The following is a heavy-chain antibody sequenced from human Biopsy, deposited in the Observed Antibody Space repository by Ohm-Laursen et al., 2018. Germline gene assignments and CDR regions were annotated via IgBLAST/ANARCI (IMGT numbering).Heavy chain of an antibody. CDR1: GFPFSSYA. D-gene: IGHD7-27*01. V-gene: IGHV3-30*18. J-gene: IGHJ4*02. Sequence: SLRLSCAASGFPFSSYAMPWVRQAPGKGLEWVSFISDGGRNKYYVDSVKGRFTISRDNSKNTLYLQMNNLRAEDTAVFYCAKDLRNNNWGVENWGQGTLVTVSS. CDR3: AKDLRNNNWGVEN. CDR2: ISDGGRNK.